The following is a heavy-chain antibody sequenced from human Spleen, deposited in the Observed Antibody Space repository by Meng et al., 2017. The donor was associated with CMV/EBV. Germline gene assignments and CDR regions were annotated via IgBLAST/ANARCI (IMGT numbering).Heavy chain of an antibody. CDR2: ISGDGDYT. J-gene: IGHJ4*02. Sequence: GGFLRLSCAASGFTLSIYNMNWVRQAPGKGLEWVSGISGDGDYTVYADSVKGRFTISKDNSKNTLYLQMTSLRAEDTAVYYCAARRPDITSSGPATTYFWGQGTLVTVSS. CDR1: GFTLSIYN. CDR3: AARRPDITSSGPATTYF. V-gene: IGHV3-23*01. D-gene: IGHD1-26*01.